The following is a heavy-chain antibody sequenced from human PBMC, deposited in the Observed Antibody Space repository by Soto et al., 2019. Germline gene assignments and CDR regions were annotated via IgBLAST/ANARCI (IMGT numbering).Heavy chain of an antibody. CDR1: GFTFTSSA. V-gene: IGHV1-58*01. CDR3: AAQSSSRYHYYVMDV. CDR2: IVVGSGNT. J-gene: IGHJ6*02. D-gene: IGHD6-6*01. Sequence: SVKVFCKASGFTFTSSAVQWVRQARGQRLEWIGWIVVGSGNTNYTKKFQKRVTSTGEMSTSTAYMELSSLRAEYTSVYDCAAQSSSRYHYYVMDVWGQGTTVTVSS.